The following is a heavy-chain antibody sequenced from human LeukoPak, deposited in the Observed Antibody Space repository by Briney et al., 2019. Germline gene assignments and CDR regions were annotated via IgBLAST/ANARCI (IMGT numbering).Heavy chain of an antibody. CDR3: ARVVSDQFYNWFDP. V-gene: IGHV4-39*07. D-gene: IGHD2-8*01. CDR2: IYYSGST. CDR1: GGSISSSSYY. Sequence: SETLSLTCTVSGGSISSSSYYWGWIRQPPGKGLEWIGSIYYSGSTNYIPSLKSRVTISVDTSKNQFSLKLSSVTAADTAVYYCARVVSDQFYNWFDPWGQGTLVTVSS. J-gene: IGHJ5*02.